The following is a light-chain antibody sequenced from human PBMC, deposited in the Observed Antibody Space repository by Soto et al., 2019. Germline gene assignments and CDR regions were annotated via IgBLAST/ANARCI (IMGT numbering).Light chain of an antibody. CDR1: QGISSW. Sequence: DIQMTQSPSSVSASVGDRVSISCRASQGISSWLACYQQKPGKAPKLLICSASSLQSGVPSRFSGSGSGTDFTLTISSLQPEDFATYYCQQSYSTPPTFGQGTKVDIK. CDR2: SAS. V-gene: IGKV1-12*01. CDR3: QQSYSTPPT. J-gene: IGKJ1*01.